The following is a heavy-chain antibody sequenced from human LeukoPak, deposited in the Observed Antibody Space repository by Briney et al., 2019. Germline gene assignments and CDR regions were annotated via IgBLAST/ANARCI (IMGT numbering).Heavy chain of an antibody. V-gene: IGHV4-39*01. D-gene: IGHD1-20*01. Sequence: SETLSLTCTVSGGSISSGSYYWAWIRQPPGKGLEWIGSIYYSGSSYYNPSLKSRVTISVDTSKNQFALKLSSVTAADTAVYYCARVGMTSRYYYYGVDVWGQGTTVTVSS. CDR3: ARVGMTSRYYYYGVDV. CDR1: GGSISSGSYY. CDR2: IYYSGSS. J-gene: IGHJ6*02.